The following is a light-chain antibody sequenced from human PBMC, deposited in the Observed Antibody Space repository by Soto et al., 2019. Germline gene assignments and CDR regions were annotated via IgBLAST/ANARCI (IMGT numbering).Light chain of an antibody. J-gene: IGKJ1*01. CDR3: QQYSSYWT. CDR1: QSISTW. Sequence: DIQITPSPSTLPASVGDRVTITFRASQSISTWLAWYQQKPGKAPNLLIYKASYLASGVPSRFSGGGSGTEFTLTISSLQPDDFATYYCQQYSSYWTFGQGTKVAIK. V-gene: IGKV1-5*03. CDR2: KAS.